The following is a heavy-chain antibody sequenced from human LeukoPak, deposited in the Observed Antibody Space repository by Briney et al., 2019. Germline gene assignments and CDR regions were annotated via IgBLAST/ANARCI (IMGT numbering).Heavy chain of an antibody. CDR3: AREYDFWRYLDY. CDR2: IKQDGSDK. CDR1: GFTFSSYW. D-gene: IGHD3-3*01. Sequence: GGSLRLSCAASGFTFSSYWMSWVRQAPGKGLEWVANIKQDGSDKYYVGSVKGRFSISKDNAKNLLFLEMSSLRAEDTAVYYCAREYDFWRYLDYWGQGILVTVSS. V-gene: IGHV3-7*01. J-gene: IGHJ4*02.